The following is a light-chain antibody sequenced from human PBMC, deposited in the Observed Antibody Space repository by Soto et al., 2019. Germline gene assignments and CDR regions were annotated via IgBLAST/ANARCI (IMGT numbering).Light chain of an antibody. V-gene: IGKV2-28*01. CDR1: QSLLHSNGYNY. CDR3: MQALQTPRT. J-gene: IGKJ4*01. Sequence: DIVMPQSPLSLPVTPGEPASISCRSSQSLLHSNGYNYLDWYLQKPGQSPQLLIYLGSNRASGVPYRFSGSGSGTDFTLKISRVEAEDVGVYYCMQALQTPRTFGGGTKVEIK. CDR2: LGS.